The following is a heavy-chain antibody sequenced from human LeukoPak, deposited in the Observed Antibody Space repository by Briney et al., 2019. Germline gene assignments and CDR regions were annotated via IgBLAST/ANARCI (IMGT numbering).Heavy chain of an antibody. J-gene: IGHJ4*02. Sequence: GGSLRLSCAASGFTFSSYSMNWVRQAPGKGLEWVSAISGSGGSTYYADSVKGRFTISRDNSKNTLYLQMNSLRAEDTAVYYCAKFQVGDTAMVTSGVSDYWGQGTLVTVSS. CDR3: AKFQVGDTAMVTSGVSDY. CDR2: ISGSGGST. V-gene: IGHV3-23*01. CDR1: GFTFSSYS. D-gene: IGHD5-18*01.